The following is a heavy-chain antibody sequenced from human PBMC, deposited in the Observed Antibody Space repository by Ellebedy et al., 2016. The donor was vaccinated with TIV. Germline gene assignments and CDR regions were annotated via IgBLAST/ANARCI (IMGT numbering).Heavy chain of an antibody. D-gene: IGHD2-21*02. J-gene: IGHJ6*03. V-gene: IGHV1-18*01. CDR3: ARAPTAIFAHFYYYYYYMDV. Sequence: ASVKVSXKVSSYTFTRYGMSWVRQAPGQGLEWMGWIAVYNGHTKYAQKFQDRDVMTTETATSTVYMELRSLRAEDTAVYYCARAPTAIFAHFYYYYYYMDVWGKGTTVTVSS. CDR2: IAVYNGHT. CDR1: SYTFTRYG.